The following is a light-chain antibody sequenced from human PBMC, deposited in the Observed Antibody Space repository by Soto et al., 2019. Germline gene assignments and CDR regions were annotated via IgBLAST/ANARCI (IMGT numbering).Light chain of an antibody. J-gene: IGLJ3*02. CDR2: NDD. Sequence: QSVLTQPPSVSGTPGLRVNISCSGGISNIGKDTVNWYQQLQGTDPNLLMFNDDKRPSGVPDRFSGSRSGTSASLAISGLQSDEEAVYFCSTWDDSLNGWVFGGGTKLTVL. CDR1: ISNIGKDT. CDR3: STWDDSLNGWV. V-gene: IGLV1-44*01.